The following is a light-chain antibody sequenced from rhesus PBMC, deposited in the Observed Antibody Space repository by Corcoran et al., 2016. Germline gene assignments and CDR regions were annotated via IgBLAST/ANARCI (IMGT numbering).Light chain of an antibody. CDR3: QHGYGTPYS. Sequence: DIQMTQSPSSLSASVGDRVTITCRASENVNNYLTWYQQKPGKAPKLLNYKAYTLQSGVPSRVSGSGSGTDYTFTISRLQPEDVATYYCQHGYGTPYSFGQGTKVEIK. CDR1: ENVNNY. J-gene: IGKJ2*01. CDR2: KAY. V-gene: IGKV1-74*01.